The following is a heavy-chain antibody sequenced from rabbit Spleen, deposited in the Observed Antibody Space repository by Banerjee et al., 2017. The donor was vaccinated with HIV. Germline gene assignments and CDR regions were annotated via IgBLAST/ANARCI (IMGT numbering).Heavy chain of an antibody. CDR3: ARDTGSSFSSYGMDL. Sequence: QEQLEESGGDLVKPEGSLTLTCTASGFSFSSRYYMCWVRQAPGKGLEWIACIASGSSGDTYYANWAKGRFTISKTSSTTVTLQMTSLTVADTATYFCARDTGSSFSSYGMDLWGPGTLVTVS. CDR1: GFSFSSRYY. V-gene: IGHV1S45*01. CDR2: IASGSSGDT. D-gene: IGHD8-1*01. J-gene: IGHJ6*01.